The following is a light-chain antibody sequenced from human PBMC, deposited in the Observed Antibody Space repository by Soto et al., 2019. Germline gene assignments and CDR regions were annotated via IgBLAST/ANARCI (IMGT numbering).Light chain of an antibody. CDR1: SSDVGGYIF. CDR3: SLSAGDNHVI. Sequence: QSALTQPPSASGSPGQSVTISCTGTSSDVGGYIFVSWYQQHPGKAPKLIIFDVTKRPSGVPDRFSGSKSGNTASLTVSGLQVEAEDDYYCSLSAGDNHVIFGGGTKLTVL. CDR2: DVT. V-gene: IGLV2-8*01. J-gene: IGLJ2*01.